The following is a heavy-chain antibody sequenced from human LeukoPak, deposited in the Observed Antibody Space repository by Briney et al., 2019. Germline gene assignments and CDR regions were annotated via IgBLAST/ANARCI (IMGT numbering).Heavy chain of an antibody. Sequence: SETLSLTCAVYGGSFSGYYWSWIRQPPGKGLEWIGEINHSGSTNYNPSLKSRVTISVDTSKNQFSLKLSSVTAADTAVYYCASRSVEWFWSGYYSGEGVSSYWGQGTLVTVSS. CDR3: ASRSVEWFWSGYYSGEGVSSY. V-gene: IGHV4-34*01. CDR1: GGSFSGYY. J-gene: IGHJ4*02. D-gene: IGHD3-3*01. CDR2: INHSGST.